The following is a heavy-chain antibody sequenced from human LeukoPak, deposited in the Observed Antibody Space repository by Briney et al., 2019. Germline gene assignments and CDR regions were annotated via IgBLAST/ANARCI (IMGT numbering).Heavy chain of an antibody. V-gene: IGHV4-59*01. CDR2: SYYSGST. J-gene: IGHJ3*02. CDR3: ATTTSGGDAFDI. CDR1: GGSISVYY. Sequence: PSETLSLTCTVSGGSISVYYWSWIRQPPGKTLEWIGYSYYSGSTKYNPSLKSRVTISVDTSNNQFSLNLRSVTAADTAVYYCATTTSGGDAFDIWGQGTMVTVSS. D-gene: IGHD1-26*01.